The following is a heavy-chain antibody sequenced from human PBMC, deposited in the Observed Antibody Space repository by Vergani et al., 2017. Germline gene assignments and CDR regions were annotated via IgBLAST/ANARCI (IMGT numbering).Heavy chain of an antibody. Sequence: QVQLVQSGAEVKKPGASVKVSCKASGYTFTGYYMHWVRQALGQGLEWMGWSNPNSGGTNYAQKFQGRVTMTRDTSISTAYRELRRLRSDDTAVYYCARGLPAAMGYGMDVWGQGTTVTVSS. D-gene: IGHD2-2*01. V-gene: IGHV1-2*02. CDR3: ARGLPAAMGYGMDV. CDR2: SNPNSGGT. J-gene: IGHJ6*02. CDR1: GYTFTGYY.